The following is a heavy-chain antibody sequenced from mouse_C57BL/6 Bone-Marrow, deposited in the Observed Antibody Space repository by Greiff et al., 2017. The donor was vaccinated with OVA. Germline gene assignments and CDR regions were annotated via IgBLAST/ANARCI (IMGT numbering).Heavy chain of an antibody. D-gene: IGHD2-1*01. CDR1: GYTFTSYW. Sequence: VQLQQSGAELVKPGASVKLSCKASGYTFTSYWMTWVKQRPGQGLEWIGMIHPDSGSTNYNEKFKSKATLTVDKSSSTAYMQLSSLTSEDSAVYYCAFYGNSTYWGQGTLVTVSA. CDR2: IHPDSGST. CDR3: AFYGNSTY. J-gene: IGHJ3*01. V-gene: IGHV1-64*01.